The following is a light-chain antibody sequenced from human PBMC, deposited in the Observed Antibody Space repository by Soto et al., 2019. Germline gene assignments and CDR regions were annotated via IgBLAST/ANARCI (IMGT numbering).Light chain of an antibody. CDR3: QQYDKSPWT. CDR1: QSVGTSY. Sequence: EIMLTQSPGTLTLSPGERATLSCRASQSVGTSYLAWYQQKPGQAPRLLIYGASSRATDIPDRFSGSGSGRDFTLTISRLEPEDCAVYYCQQYDKSPWTFGQGTKLEIK. CDR2: GAS. V-gene: IGKV3-20*01. J-gene: IGKJ2*02.